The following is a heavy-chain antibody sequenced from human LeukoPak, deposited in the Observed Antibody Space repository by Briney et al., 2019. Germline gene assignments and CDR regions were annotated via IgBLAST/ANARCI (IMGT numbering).Heavy chain of an antibody. D-gene: IGHD3-10*01. CDR2: ISAYNGST. Sequence: ASVKVSCKASGYTFTSYGINWVRQAPGQGLEWMGWISAYNGSTNYAQKLQGRVTMTTDTSTSTAFMELRNLRADDTAVSYCARDVGRILWFGELSRYYMDVWGKGTTVTVSS. V-gene: IGHV1-18*01. J-gene: IGHJ6*03. CDR3: ARDVGRILWFGELSRYYMDV. CDR1: GYTFTSYG.